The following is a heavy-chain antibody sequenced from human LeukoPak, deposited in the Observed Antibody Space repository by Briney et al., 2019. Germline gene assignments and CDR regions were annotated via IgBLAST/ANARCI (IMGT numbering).Heavy chain of an antibody. J-gene: IGHJ6*03. D-gene: IGHD6-13*01. CDR1: GFTFSSYE. CDR3: ARRRQQLVEGIYYYYYYMDV. V-gene: IGHV3-48*03. CDR2: ISSSGSTI. Sequence: QPGGSLRLSCAASGFTFSSYETNWVRQAPGKGLGWVSYISSSGSTIYYADSVKGRFTISRDNAKNSLYLQMNGLRAEGTAVYYCARRRQQLVEGIYYYYYYMDVWGKGTTVTVS.